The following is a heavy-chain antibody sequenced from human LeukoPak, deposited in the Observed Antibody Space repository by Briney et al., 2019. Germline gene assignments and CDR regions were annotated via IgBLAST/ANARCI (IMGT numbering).Heavy chain of an antibody. CDR2: INPNSGGT. J-gene: IGHJ3*02. V-gene: IGHV1-2*02. D-gene: IGHD2-21*02. Sequence: XMGWINPNSGGTNYAQKFQGRVTMTRDTSISTAYMELSRLRSDDTAVYYCARDGATENAFDIWGQGTMVTVSS. CDR3: ARDGATENAFDI.